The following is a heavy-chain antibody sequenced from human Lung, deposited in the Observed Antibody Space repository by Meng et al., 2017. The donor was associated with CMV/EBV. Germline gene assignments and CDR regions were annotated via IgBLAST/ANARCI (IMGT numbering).Heavy chain of an antibody. J-gene: IGHJ4*02. V-gene: IGHV4-39*01. CDR1: GGSISSSSHY. CDR3: ATTSSGWFNYFDS. CDR2: IYYNGGT. D-gene: IGHD6-19*01. Sequence: SXTXSLXCTVSGGSISSSSHYWGWIRQPPGKGLEWIATIYYNGGTSCNPSLKSRVTISLDTSKNQFSLKLNSVTAADTAVYYCATTSSGWFNYFDSWGQGTXVTVDS.